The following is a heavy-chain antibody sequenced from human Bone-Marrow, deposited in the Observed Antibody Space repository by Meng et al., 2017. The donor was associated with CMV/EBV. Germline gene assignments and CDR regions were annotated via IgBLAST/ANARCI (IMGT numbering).Heavy chain of an antibody. CDR3: AGSRPGGGACDY. CDR2: IQVIGHT. D-gene: IGHD3-16*01. J-gene: IGHJ4*02. V-gene: IGHV4-4*07. CDR1: GASIKNYN. Sequence: QARIQEAGPGLLKPSETLSLTCIVSGASIKNYNWNWVRQPAGQGLEWIGLIQVIGHTVYNPSLKSRVTVSLDASKSQFSLTSNSVTAADTATYYCAGSRPGGGACDYWGQGILVTVSS.